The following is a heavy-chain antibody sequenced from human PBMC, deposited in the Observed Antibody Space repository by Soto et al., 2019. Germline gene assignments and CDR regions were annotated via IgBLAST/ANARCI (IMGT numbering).Heavy chain of an antibody. CDR1: GGTFSSYA. Sequence: SVKVSCKASGGTFSSYAISWVRQAPGQGLEWMGGIIPIFGTANYAQKFQGRVTITADESTSTAYMELSSLRSEDTAVYYCAVITIFGVVIIPSYYYYGMDVWGQGTTVTVSS. V-gene: IGHV1-69*13. CDR2: IIPIFGTA. CDR3: AVITIFGVVIIPSYYYYGMDV. J-gene: IGHJ6*02. D-gene: IGHD3-3*01.